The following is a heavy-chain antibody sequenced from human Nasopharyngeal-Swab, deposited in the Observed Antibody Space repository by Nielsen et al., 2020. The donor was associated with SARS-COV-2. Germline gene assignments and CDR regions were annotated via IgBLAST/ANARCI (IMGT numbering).Heavy chain of an antibody. Sequence: SETLSLTCAVYIGTFSDYSWMWIRQPPGKGLEWIGEINYSGRTNYNPSLESRVTISIDTSKNQFSLKVTSVTAADTAVYYCARHRGPKDIVVVPAARPFNWFDPWGQGTLVTVSS. V-gene: IGHV4-34*01. CDR2: INYSGRT. CDR3: ARHRGPKDIVVVPAARPFNWFDP. CDR1: IGTFSDYS. J-gene: IGHJ5*02. D-gene: IGHD2-2*01.